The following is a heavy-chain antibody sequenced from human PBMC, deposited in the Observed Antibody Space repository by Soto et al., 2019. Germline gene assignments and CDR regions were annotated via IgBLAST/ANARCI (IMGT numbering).Heavy chain of an antibody. V-gene: IGHV1-24*01. CDR1: GYTLSKLS. D-gene: IGHD4-17*01. CDR2: FDPEDGET. Sequence: ASVKVSCKVSGYTLSKLSMHWVRQAPGKGLEWMGGFDPEDGETIHAQKFQGRVTMTEDTSTNTAYMELSSLRSEDTAVYYCAILEGGDHVGLNWFDPWGQGTLVTVSS. CDR3: AILEGGDHVGLNWFDP. J-gene: IGHJ5*02.